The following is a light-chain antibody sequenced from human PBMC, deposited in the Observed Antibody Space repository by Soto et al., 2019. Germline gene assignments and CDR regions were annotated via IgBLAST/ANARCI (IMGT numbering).Light chain of an antibody. V-gene: IGKV3-15*01. J-gene: IGKJ1*01. CDR3: QQYSNWPPWT. CDR2: SAS. Sequence: EIVMTQSPATLSVSPGERVTLSCRASQSVSFNLAWYQQKPGQAPRLLISSASARATGVPPRFSGTGSGTEFTLTISSLQSEDFGVYYCQQYSNWPPWTFGQGTKVDIK. CDR1: QSVSFN.